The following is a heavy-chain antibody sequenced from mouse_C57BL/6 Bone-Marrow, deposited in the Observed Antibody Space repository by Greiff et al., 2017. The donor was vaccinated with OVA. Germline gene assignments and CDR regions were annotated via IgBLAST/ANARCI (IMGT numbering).Heavy chain of an antibody. CDR1: GYTFTSYW. CDR3: AVITTVPHWYFDV. D-gene: IGHD1-1*01. Sequence: QVHVKQSGPELVKPGASVKLSCKASGYTFTSYWMHWVKQRPGQGLEWIGMIHPNSGSTTYNEKFKSKATLTVDKSSSTAYMQLSSLTSEDSAVYYCAVITTVPHWYFDVWGTGTTVTVSS. V-gene: IGHV1-64*01. CDR2: IHPNSGST. J-gene: IGHJ1*03.